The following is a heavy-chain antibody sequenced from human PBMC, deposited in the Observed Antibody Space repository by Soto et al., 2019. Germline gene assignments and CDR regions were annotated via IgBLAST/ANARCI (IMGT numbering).Heavy chain of an antibody. CDR3: VRRHVSATGIDWFDP. CDR1: GYAFTSYG. D-gene: IGHD6-13*01. CDR2: INAANGDT. V-gene: IGHV1-3*01. Sequence: ASVEVSWKASGYAFTSYGIHWVLQAPGQRLEWMGWINAANGDTKYSPKFQGRVTITRDTSASTAYMELSSLRSEDTAVYYCVRRHVSATGIDWFDPWGQGTLVTVSS. J-gene: IGHJ5*02.